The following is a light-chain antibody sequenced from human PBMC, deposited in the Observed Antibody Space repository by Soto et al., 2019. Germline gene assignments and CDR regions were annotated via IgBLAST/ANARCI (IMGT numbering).Light chain of an antibody. CDR1: QNIDTW. CDR2: KVS. J-gene: IGKJ1*01. CDR3: QQYKSSWT. V-gene: IGKV1-5*03. Sequence: DIQMTQSPSTLSASAGDRVIITCRASQNIDTWLAWYQQKPGKAPKVLISKVSNLESGVPSRFSGSGSGTEFTLTISSLQPDDFATYYCQQYKSSWTCGQGTKVDIK.